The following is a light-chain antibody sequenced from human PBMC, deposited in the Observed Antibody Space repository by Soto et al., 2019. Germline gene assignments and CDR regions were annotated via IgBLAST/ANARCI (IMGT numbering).Light chain of an antibody. CDR3: QQYGSSLFT. CDR1: QSVSSKY. Sequence: DIVLTQSPGTLSFSPGERATLSCRASQSVSSKYLAWYQQKPSQPPRVLIYGTSIRATGIPERFSGGGSGTDFTLTITRLESEDFAVYYCQQYGSSLFTFGPGTKVDFK. J-gene: IGKJ3*01. CDR2: GTS. V-gene: IGKV3-20*01.